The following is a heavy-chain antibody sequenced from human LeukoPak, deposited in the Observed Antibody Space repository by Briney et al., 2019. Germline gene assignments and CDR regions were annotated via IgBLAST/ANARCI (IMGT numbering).Heavy chain of an antibody. CDR2: IYSSGDT. V-gene: IGHV3-53*01. J-gene: IGHJ5*02. D-gene: IGHD3-9*01. Sequence: QPGGSLRLSCAASGFTVSGKYMSWVRQAPGKGLEWISLIYSSGDTYYPDSVRGRFTISRDTSKNTLYLQMNSLRADDTAVYYCARGGYDILTGTSFFDPWGQGTLVTVSS. CDR3: ARGGYDILTGTSFFDP. CDR1: GFTVSGKY.